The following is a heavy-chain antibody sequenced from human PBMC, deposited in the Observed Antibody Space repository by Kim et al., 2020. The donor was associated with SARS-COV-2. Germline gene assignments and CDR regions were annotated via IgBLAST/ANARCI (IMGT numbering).Heavy chain of an antibody. CDR2: INHSGST. Sequence: SETLSLTCAVYGGSFSGYYWSWIRQPPGKGLEWIGEINHSGSTNYNPSLKSRVTISVDTSKNQFSLKLSSVTAADTAVYYCARGRRQQLRSRGYYFDYWGQGTLVTVSS. CDR3: ARGRRQQLRSRGYYFDY. V-gene: IGHV4-34*01. D-gene: IGHD6-13*01. J-gene: IGHJ4*02. CDR1: GGSFSGYY.